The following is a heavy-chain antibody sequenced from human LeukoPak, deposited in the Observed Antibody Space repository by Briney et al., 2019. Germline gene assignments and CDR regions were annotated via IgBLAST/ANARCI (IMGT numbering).Heavy chain of an antibody. V-gene: IGHV3-7*01. CDR3: GRFGYVSAVDT. Sequence: GGSLRLSCGASGFAFSSYWMTWLRQAPGKGLEFVANIEPAGSATYYADSVKGRFTISRDSTKNLLYLQMNSLTAEDSAVYHCGRFGYVSAVDTWGQGALVTVSS. CDR1: GFAFSSYW. J-gene: IGHJ5*02. CDR2: IEPAGSAT. D-gene: IGHD2-15*01.